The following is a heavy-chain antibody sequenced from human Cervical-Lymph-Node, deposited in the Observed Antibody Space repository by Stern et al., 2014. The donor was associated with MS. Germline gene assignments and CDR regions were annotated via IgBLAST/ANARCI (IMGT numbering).Heavy chain of an antibody. CDR1: GDSISSYTHY. CDR2: VDYGGAN. V-gene: IGHV4-39*01. D-gene: IGHD2-8*02. Sequence: QVQLQESGPGLVKPSETLSLTCAVSGDSISSYTHYWAWIRQPPGKGLEWIGVVDYGGANYTTPSLKVRVPISVDTSKNHFPLGLNSVTAADTAVYYCAKHACTGAACPFDLWGQGTLVTVSS. J-gene: IGHJ4*02. CDR3: AKHACTGAACPFDL.